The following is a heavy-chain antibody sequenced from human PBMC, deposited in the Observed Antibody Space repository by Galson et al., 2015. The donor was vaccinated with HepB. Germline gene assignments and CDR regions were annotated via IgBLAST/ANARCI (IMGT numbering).Heavy chain of an antibody. Sequence: SVKVSCKASGGTFITYAISWVRQGPGQGLEWMGGIIPISDTTNYAQNFQGRVTITADESTSTAYMELSSLRSADTAVYYCASSIRSGGEMDVWGQGTTVTVSS. D-gene: IGHD2-2*01. J-gene: IGHJ6*02. CDR1: GGTFITYA. CDR2: IIPISDTT. CDR3: ASSIRSGGEMDV. V-gene: IGHV1-69*13.